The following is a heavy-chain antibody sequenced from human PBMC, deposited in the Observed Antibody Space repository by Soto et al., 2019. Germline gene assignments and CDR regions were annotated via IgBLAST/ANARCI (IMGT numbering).Heavy chain of an antibody. V-gene: IGHV1-69*01. J-gene: IGHJ6*02. Sequence: QVQLVQSGAEVKKPGSSVKVSCKASGGTFGSYAITWVRRAPGQGLEWLGGIIPILNSPAYAQKFQARVVITADEIMNTADIELHSLRFDDTAVYNCTREAPYCTSATCPKFYDMDVWGQETTVTVAS. D-gene: IGHD2-2*01. CDR2: IIPILNSP. CDR1: GGTFGSYA. CDR3: TREAPYCTSATCPKFYDMDV.